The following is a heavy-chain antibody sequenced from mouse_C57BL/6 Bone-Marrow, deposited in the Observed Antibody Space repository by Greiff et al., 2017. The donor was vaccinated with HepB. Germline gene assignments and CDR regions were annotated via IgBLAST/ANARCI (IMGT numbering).Heavy chain of an antibody. Sequence: EVHLVESGGGLVKPGGSLKLSCAASGFTFSSYTMSWVRQTPEKRLEWVATISGGGGNTYYPDSVKGRFTISRDNAKNTLYLQMSSLRSEDTALYYCARHSPFVVTTVVATRYAMDYWGQGTSVTVSS. V-gene: IGHV5-9*01. D-gene: IGHD1-1*01. J-gene: IGHJ4*01. CDR3: ARHSPFVVTTVVATRYAMDY. CDR1: GFTFSSYT. CDR2: ISGGGGNT.